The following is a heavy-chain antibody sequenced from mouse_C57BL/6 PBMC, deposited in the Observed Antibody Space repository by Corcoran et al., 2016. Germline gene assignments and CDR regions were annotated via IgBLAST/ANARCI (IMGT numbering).Heavy chain of an antibody. CDR2: IYPGDGDT. Sequence: QVQLQQSGAELVKPGASVKISCKASGYAFSSYWMNWVKQRPGKGLEWIGQIYPGDGDTNYNGKLKGKATLTADKSSSTAYMQLSSLTSEDSAVYFCARRRFTTVVAYYFDYWGQGTTLTVSS. V-gene: IGHV1-80*01. D-gene: IGHD1-1*01. CDR3: ARRRFTTVVAYYFDY. CDR1: GYAFSSYW. J-gene: IGHJ2*01.